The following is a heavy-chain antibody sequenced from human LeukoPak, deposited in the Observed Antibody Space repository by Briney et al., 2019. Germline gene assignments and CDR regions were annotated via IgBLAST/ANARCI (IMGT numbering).Heavy chain of an antibody. Sequence: GGSLRLSCAASGFTFRSYEMNWVRQAPGKGLEWVSYISSSGSTIYYADSVKGRFTISRDNAKNSLYLQMNSLRAEDTAVHYCARDTAPRFRTPRDFDYWGQGTLVTVSS. CDR2: ISSSGSTI. CDR1: GFTFRSYE. D-gene: IGHD1-14*01. CDR3: ARDTAPRFRTPRDFDY. J-gene: IGHJ4*02. V-gene: IGHV3-48*03.